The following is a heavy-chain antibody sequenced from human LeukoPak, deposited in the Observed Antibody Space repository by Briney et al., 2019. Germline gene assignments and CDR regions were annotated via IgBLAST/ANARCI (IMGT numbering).Heavy chain of an antibody. Sequence: PGGSLRLSCAASGFTFSTYGMSWVRQAPGKGLEWVSIIGRTGSTTYYADSVKGRFTISRDNPKNTIYLQMNSLRAEDTAVYYCASRDPCSGGNCYGLAYWGQGTLVTVSS. J-gene: IGHJ4*02. V-gene: IGHV3-23*01. D-gene: IGHD2-15*01. CDR1: GFTFSTYG. CDR2: IGRTGSTT. CDR3: ASRDPCSGGNCYGLAY.